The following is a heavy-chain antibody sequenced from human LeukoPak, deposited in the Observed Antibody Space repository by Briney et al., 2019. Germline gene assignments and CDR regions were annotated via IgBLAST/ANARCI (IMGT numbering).Heavy chain of an antibody. Sequence: GSLRLSCAASGFTFTRYWMSWVRQAPGKGLEWVAFIRYDGSNKYYADSMKGRFTISRDNSKNTLYLQMNSLRAEDTAVYYCARDNGTTGPLYYYYYYMDVWGKGTTVTVSS. V-gene: IGHV3-30*02. CDR2: IRYDGSNK. J-gene: IGHJ6*03. D-gene: IGHD1-1*01. CDR3: ARDNGTTGPLYYYYYYMDV. CDR1: GFTFTRYW.